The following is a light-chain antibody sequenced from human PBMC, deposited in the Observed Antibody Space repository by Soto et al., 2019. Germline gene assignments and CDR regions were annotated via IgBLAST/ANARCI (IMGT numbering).Light chain of an antibody. Sequence: DIAMTHSPSFLSASLVDIFIITCGASQGIGSYLAFYQQIPGKAPRLLIYAASTLQSGVPSRFSGSGSDTEFTPTISSLQPEDFATYYCQQYNSYPWTFGHGTKVDIK. J-gene: IGKJ1*01. CDR2: AAS. CDR1: QGIGSY. CDR3: QQYNSYPWT. V-gene: IGKV1-9*01.